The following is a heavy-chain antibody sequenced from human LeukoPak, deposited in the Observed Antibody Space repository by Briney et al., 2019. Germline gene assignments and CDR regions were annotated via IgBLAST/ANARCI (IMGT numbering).Heavy chain of an antibody. CDR1: GGSFRRYA. CDR3: AARDNGNDLLSYHAMDV. Sequence: SVKVSCKASGGSFRRYAFAWVRQAPGQGLEWMGGITPVLDTGSYAQGFQGRVTITADRSTSTAYMELRSLRPEDTALYYCAARDNGNDLLSYHAMDVWGNGTTVTVSS. V-gene: IGHV1-69*06. D-gene: IGHD1-1*01. CDR2: ITPVLDTG. J-gene: IGHJ6*04.